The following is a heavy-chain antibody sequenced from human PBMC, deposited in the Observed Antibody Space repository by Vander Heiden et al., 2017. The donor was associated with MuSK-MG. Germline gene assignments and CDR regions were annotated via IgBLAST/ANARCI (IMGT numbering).Heavy chain of an antibody. CDR1: GFTFSRYG. Sequence: QVQLVASGGGVVQPGRSLRLSCAASGFTFSRYGMHWVRQAPGKGLDLVAFISHDGNKKFYADSMKGRFTISRDNSKNTLYLQLTSLRGEDTAVYYCAKTRGFLESVAYYFDSWGQGALGTVSS. CDR3: AKTRGFLESVAYYFDS. V-gene: IGHV3-33*03. D-gene: IGHD3-3*01. CDR2: ISHDGNKK. J-gene: IGHJ4*02.